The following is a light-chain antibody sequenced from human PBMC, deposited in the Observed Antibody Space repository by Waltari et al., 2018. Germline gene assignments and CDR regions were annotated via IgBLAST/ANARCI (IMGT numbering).Light chain of an antibody. CDR2: AAS. CDR1: QSVSSN. CDR3: QQRSTWPEVT. V-gene: IGKV3-11*01. J-gene: IGKJ3*01. Sequence: EIVLTQSPATLSLYPGERATLSCRASQSVSSNLAWYQHKPGQTPRLLIYAASNRATGIPARFSGSGSGTDFTLTISSLEPEDFAVYYCQQRSTWPEVTFGPGTKVDIK.